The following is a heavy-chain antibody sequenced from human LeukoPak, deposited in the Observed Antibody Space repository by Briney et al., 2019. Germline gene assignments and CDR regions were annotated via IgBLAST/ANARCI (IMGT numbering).Heavy chain of an antibody. CDR3: ASLEYYYDSSGYSPLSFYEY. CDR1: GGSIGSSSYY. D-gene: IGHD3-22*01. J-gene: IGHJ4*02. V-gene: IGHV4-39*01. CDR2: IYYSGST. Sequence: SETLSLTCTVSGGSIGSSSYYWGWIRQPPGKGLEWIGSIYYSGSTDYNPSLKSRVTVSVDTSKNQFSLKLSSVTAADTAVYYCASLEYYYDSSGYSPLSFYEYWGQGTLVTVSS.